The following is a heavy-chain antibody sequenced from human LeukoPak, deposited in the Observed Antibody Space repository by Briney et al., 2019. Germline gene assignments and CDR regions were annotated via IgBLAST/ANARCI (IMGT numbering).Heavy chain of an antibody. CDR3: ARLSKGRYFDYIFEY. V-gene: IGHV4-39*01. CDR1: GGSVSSTTYY. D-gene: IGHD3-9*01. CDR2: VIYTGSA. J-gene: IGHJ4*02. Sequence: SETLSLTRTVSGGSVSSTTYYCGWIRQPPGGGLGWKANVIYTGSAYSNPSLKSRVTMSVDTSKNQFSLTMTSVTAADTAVYYCARLSKGRYFDYIFEYWGQGTLATVSS.